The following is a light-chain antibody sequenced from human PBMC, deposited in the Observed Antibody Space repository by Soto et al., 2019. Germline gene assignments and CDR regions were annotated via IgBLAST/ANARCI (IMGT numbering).Light chain of an antibody. CDR2: AAS. CDR3: QQYDTWPS. CDR1: QSVSNN. J-gene: IGKJ5*01. V-gene: IGKV3-15*01. Sequence: EIVLTQSPGTLSLSPGERATLSCRASQSVSNNYLAWYQQKPGQAPRLLIYAASTRATDFPARFSASGSGTDFTLTISSLQSEDFAIYYCQQYDTWPSFGQGKRLEIK.